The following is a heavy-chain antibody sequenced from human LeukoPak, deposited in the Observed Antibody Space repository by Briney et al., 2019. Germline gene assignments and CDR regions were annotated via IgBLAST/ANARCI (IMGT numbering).Heavy chain of an antibody. D-gene: IGHD4-17*01. CDR3: VRPSIDDYGDCGY. J-gene: IGHJ4*02. Sequence: GGSLRLSCAASGFTFTFYSLNWVRQAPGKGLEWISSISSLGRSYKYYADSVKGRFTISRDNAKDSLYLQMNSLRADDTAVYYCVRPSIDDYGDCGYWGQGTLVTVSS. V-gene: IGHV3-21*01. CDR2: ISSLGRSYK. CDR1: GFTFTFYS.